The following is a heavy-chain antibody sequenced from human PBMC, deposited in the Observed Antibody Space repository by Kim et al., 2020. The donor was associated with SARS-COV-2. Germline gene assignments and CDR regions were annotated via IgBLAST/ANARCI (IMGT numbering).Heavy chain of an antibody. J-gene: IGHJ6*02. V-gene: IGHV4-59*13. CDR3: ARDRGEGVMPYYYYGMDV. CDR1: GGSISSYY. Sequence: SETLSLTCTVSGGSISSYYWSWIRQPPGKGLEWIGYIYYSGSTNYNPSLKSRVTISVDTSKNQFSLKLSSVTAADTAVYYCARDRGEGVMPYYYYGMDVWGQGTTVTVSS. D-gene: IGHD3-16*01. CDR2: IYYSGST.